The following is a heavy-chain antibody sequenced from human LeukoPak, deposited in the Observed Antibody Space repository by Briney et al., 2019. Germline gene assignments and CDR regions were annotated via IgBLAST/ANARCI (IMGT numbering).Heavy chain of an antibody. Sequence: PSETLSLTCTVSGGSVSSGSYYWSWIRQPPGKGLEWIGYIYYTGSTNYNPSLKSRVTISVDTSKNQFSLKLSSVTAADTAVYYCARETKAGGYSFDHWGQGTLVTVSS. V-gene: IGHV4-61*01. D-gene: IGHD3-16*01. CDR2: IYYTGST. CDR3: ARETKAGGYSFDH. J-gene: IGHJ4*02. CDR1: GGSVSSGSYY.